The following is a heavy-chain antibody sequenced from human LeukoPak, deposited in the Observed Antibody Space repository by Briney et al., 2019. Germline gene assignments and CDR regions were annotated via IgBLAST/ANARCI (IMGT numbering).Heavy chain of an antibody. V-gene: IGHV3-33*01. Sequence: PGRSLRLSCAASGFTFSSYGMHWVRQAPGKGLEWVAVIWYDGSNKYYADSVKGRFTISRDNSKNTLYLQMNSLRAEDTAVYYCARVGQLGYCSSTSCRGPYYYYYYMDVWGKGTTVTVSS. D-gene: IGHD2-2*01. CDR2: IWYDGSNK. CDR1: GFTFSSYG. CDR3: ARVGQLGYCSSTSCRGPYYYYYYMDV. J-gene: IGHJ6*03.